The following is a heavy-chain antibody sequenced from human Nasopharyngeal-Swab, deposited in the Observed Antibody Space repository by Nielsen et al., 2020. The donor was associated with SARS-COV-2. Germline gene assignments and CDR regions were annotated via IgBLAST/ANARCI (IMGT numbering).Heavy chain of an antibody. CDR1: GGSFSGYY. V-gene: IGHV4-34*01. CDR2: INHSGST. CDR3: ARGQPRGIGSGYLDWPVEGQIDY. D-gene: IGHD3-22*01. Sequence: PSETLSLTCAVYGGSFSGYYWSWIRQPPGKGLEWIGEINHSGSTNYNPSLKSRVTISVDTSKNQFSLKLSSVTAADTAVYYCARGQPRGIGSGYLDWPVEGQIDYWGQGTLVTVSS. J-gene: IGHJ4*02.